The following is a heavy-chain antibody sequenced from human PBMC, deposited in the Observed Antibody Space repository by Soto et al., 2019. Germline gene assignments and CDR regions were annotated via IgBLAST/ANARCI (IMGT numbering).Heavy chain of an antibody. V-gene: IGHV4-59*08. J-gene: IGHJ5*02. Sequence: PSETLSLTCAVYGGSISSYYWSWIRQPPGKGLEWIGYIYYSGSTNYNPSLKSRVTISVDTSKNQFSLKLSSVTAADTAVYYCARRGYCSSTSCYDNWFDPWGQGTLVTVSS. D-gene: IGHD2-2*01. CDR1: GGSISSYY. CDR3: ARRGYCSSTSCYDNWFDP. CDR2: IYYSGST.